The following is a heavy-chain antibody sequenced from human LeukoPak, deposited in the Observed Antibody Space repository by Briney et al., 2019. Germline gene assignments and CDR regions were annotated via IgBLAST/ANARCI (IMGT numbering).Heavy chain of an antibody. Sequence: PGGSLRLSSAASGFPFNDAWMTWVRQAPGKGLEWVAKIKEDGTDKYSADSVKGRFTISRDNAKNSLHLQMNSLRVEDTAEYHCARVRGYCSGGECYHWFDPWGQGTLVTVSS. J-gene: IGHJ5*02. V-gene: IGHV3-7*01. CDR1: GFPFNDAW. CDR3: ARVRGYCSGGECYHWFDP. D-gene: IGHD2-15*01. CDR2: IKEDGTDK.